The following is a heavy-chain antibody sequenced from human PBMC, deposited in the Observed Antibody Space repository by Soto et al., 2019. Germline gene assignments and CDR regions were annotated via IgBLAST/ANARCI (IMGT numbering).Heavy chain of an antibody. CDR3: ARGHYDSWSGPRGYYYYGMDV. Sequence: PSETLSLTCTVSGGSVSSGSYYWSWIRQPPGKGLEWIGYIYYSGSTNYNPSLKSRVTISVDTSKNQFSLKLSSVTAADTAVYYCARGHYDSWSGPRGYYYYGMDVWGQGTTVTVSS. V-gene: IGHV4-61*01. CDR2: IYYSGST. J-gene: IGHJ6*02. CDR1: GGSVSSGSYY. D-gene: IGHD3-3*01.